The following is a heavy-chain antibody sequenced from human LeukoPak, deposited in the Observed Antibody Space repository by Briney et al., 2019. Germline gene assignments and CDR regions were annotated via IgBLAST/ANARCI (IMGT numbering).Heavy chain of an antibody. CDR2: INPNNGGT. J-gene: IGHJ5*02. CDR1: GYTFTGYY. D-gene: IGHD4-23*01. V-gene: IGHV1-2*07. Sequence: ASVTVSCKTSGYTFTGYYMHWVRQAPGQGPEWMGWINPNNGGTKYAHKFHDRVTMTRDTSITTAYMELYRLTSDDTAVYYCARTVGTVNNWFDTWGQGTIVTVSS. CDR3: ARTVGTVNNWFDT.